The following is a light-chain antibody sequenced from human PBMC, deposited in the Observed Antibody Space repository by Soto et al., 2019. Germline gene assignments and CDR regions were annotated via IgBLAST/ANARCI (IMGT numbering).Light chain of an antibody. V-gene: IGLV2-14*01. CDR1: SSDVGGYNY. Sequence: QPASVSGSPGQSITISCTGTSSDVGGYNYVSWYQQHPGKAPKLMIYDVSNRPSGVSNRFSGSKSGNTASLTISGLQAEDEADYYCSSYTSSSTLDYVFGTGTKVTVL. CDR2: DVS. CDR3: SSYTSSSTLDYV. J-gene: IGLJ1*01.